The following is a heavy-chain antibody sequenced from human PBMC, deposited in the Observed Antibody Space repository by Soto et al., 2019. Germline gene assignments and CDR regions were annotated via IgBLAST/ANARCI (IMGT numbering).Heavy chain of an antibody. J-gene: IGHJ4*02. D-gene: IGHD2-2*03. CDR1: GDSISSENYY. Sequence: SETLSLTCAVSGDSISSENYYWSWIRQPPGKGLEWIGNIYRSGGTYYNPSLKSRVTMSVDGSMNEFSLKLTSVTAADTAVYYCATLDGNNSFDCWGQGTLVTVSS. V-gene: IGHV4-30-2*01. CDR3: ATLDGNNSFDC. CDR2: IYRSGGT.